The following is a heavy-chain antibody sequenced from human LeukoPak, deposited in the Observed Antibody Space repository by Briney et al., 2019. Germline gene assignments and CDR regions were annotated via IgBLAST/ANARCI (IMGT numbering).Heavy chain of an antibody. CDR3: ARHSSGWYFDY. CDR1: GYTFTSYY. CDR2: INPSGCST. D-gene: IGHD6-19*01. J-gene: IGHJ4*02. V-gene: IGHV1-46*03. Sequence: ASVKVSCKASGYTFTSYYMHWVRQAPGQGLEWMGIINPSGCSTSYAQKFQGRVTMTRDTSTSTVYMELSSLRSEDTAVYYCARHSSGWYFDYWGEGTPVTVSS.